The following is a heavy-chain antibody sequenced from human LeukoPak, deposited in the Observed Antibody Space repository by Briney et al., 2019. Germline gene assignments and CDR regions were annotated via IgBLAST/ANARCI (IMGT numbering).Heavy chain of an antibody. J-gene: IGHJ4*02. V-gene: IGHV4-30-2*06. CDR3: ARSRQASGLFSF. CDR1: GAAIASGGYS. Sequence: SETLSLTCTVSGAAIASGGYSWTWIRQSPGEGLEWIGCIYDRGPAYYNPSLKSRFTISVDRPKNQFFLNVTSLTAADTAVYYCARSRQASGLFSFWGQGTPVVVSS. CDR2: IYDRGPA. D-gene: IGHD3-10*01.